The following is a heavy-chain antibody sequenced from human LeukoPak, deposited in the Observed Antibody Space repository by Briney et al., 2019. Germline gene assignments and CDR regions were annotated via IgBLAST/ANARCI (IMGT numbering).Heavy chain of an antibody. J-gene: IGHJ4*02. Sequence: ASVKVSCKASGYTFTGYYMHWVRQAPGQGLEWMGWINPNSSGTNYAQKFQGRVTMTRDTSISTAYMELSRLRSDATAVYSCERPLMGYSSSWLDYWGQGTLVTVSS. D-gene: IGHD6-13*01. V-gene: IGHV1-2*02. CDR3: ERPLMGYSSSWLDY. CDR1: GYTFTGYY. CDR2: INPNSSGT.